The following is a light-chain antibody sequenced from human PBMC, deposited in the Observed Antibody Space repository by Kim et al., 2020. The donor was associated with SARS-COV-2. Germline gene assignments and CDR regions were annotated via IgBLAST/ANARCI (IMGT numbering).Light chain of an antibody. CDR2: QDS. J-gene: IGLJ2*01. Sequence: VSPGQTASITCYGDKLGDKYACWYQQKPGQSPVLVIYQDSKRPSGIPERFSGSNSGHTATLTISGTQAMDEADYYCQAWDSSTVVFGGGTQLTVL. CDR1: KLGDKY. V-gene: IGLV3-1*01. CDR3: QAWDSSTVV.